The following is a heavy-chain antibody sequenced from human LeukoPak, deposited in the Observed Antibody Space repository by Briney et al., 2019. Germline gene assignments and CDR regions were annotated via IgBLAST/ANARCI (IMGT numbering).Heavy chain of an antibody. CDR2: INHSGGA. V-gene: IGHV4-34*01. CDR3: ALLGYCSGGSCHSGPSDY. CDR1: GGSFSGYY. J-gene: IGHJ4*02. Sequence: SETLSLTRAVYGGSFSGYYWSWIRQPPGKGLEWIGEINHSGGANYNPSLKSRVTISVDTSKNQFSLKLNSVTAADTAVYYCALLGYCSGGSCHSGPSDYWGQGTLVTVSS. D-gene: IGHD2-15*01.